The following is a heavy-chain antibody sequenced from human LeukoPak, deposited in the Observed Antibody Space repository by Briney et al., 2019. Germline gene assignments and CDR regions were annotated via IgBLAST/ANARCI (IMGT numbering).Heavy chain of an antibody. J-gene: IGHJ4*02. D-gene: IGHD1-26*01. CDR2: IYYSGST. V-gene: IGHV4-59*08. CDR1: GGSISSYY. CDR3: ASGSEAHADFDY. Sequence: SETLSLTCTVSGGSISSYYWSWIRQPPGKGLEWIGYIYYSGSTNYNPSLKSRVTISVDTSKNQFSLKLSSVTTADTAVYYCASGSEAHADFDYWGQGTLVTVSS.